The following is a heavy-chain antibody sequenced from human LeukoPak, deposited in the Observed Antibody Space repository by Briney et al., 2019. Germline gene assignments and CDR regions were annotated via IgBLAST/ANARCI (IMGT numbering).Heavy chain of an antibody. D-gene: IGHD3-22*01. J-gene: IGHJ3*02. CDR3: ARYHYYDSSADAFDI. CDR2: IYYSGGT. CDR1: GGSISSYY. Sequence: PSETLSLTCTVSGGSISSYYWSWIRQPPGKGLEWIGYIYYSGGTNYNPSLKSRVTISVDTSKNQFSLKLSSVTAADTAVYYCARYHYYDSSADAFDIWGQGTMVTVSS. V-gene: IGHV4-59*08.